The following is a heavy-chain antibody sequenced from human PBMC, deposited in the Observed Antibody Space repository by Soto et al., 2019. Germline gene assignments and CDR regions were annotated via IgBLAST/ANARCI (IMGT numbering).Heavy chain of an antibody. CDR1: GYNFPSYG. CDR3: ARDNGYESDY. V-gene: IGHV1-18*01. CDR2: IRAYKGNT. Sequence: QVQLVQSGAEVKKTWAAVTVACKASGYNFPSYGISWVRQPPGQGREWMGWIRAYKGNTNYAPKLQGRVTMTADTSKSTAYIELRSLRADDTAVYYCARDNGYESDYWGQGTLGTVSS. J-gene: IGHJ4*02. D-gene: IGHD5-12*01.